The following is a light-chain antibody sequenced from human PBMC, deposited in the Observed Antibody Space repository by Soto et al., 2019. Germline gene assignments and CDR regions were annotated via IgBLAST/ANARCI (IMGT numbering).Light chain of an antibody. Sequence: IVLTQSPGTLSLSPGERATLTCRASQTITSFYLAWYQQKPGQAPRLLIYGTSTRATGIPDRFSGSGSGTDFTLTINNVQAEDVAVYYCQQYYNTQTFGQGIKVEIK. CDR1: QTITSFY. CDR3: QQYYNTQT. V-gene: IGKV3-20*01. J-gene: IGKJ1*01. CDR2: GTS.